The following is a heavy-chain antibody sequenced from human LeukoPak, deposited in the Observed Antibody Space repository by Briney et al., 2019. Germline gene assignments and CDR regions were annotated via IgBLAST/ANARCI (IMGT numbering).Heavy chain of an antibody. CDR2: ISSSSSYI. CDR3: AKAPRKLLWFGELKAGFDY. Sequence: GGSLRLSCAASGFTFSSYSMNWVRQAPGKGLEWVSSISSSSSYIYYADSVKGRFTISRDNAKNSLYLQMNSLRAEDTAVYYCAKAPRKLLWFGELKAGFDYWGQGTLVTVSS. D-gene: IGHD3-10*01. J-gene: IGHJ4*02. V-gene: IGHV3-21*01. CDR1: GFTFSSYS.